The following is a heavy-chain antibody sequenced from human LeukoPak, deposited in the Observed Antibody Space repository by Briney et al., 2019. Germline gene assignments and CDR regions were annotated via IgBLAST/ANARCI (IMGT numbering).Heavy chain of an antibody. Sequence: PSETLSLTCTVSGGSISSSSYYWGWIRQPPGKGLEWIGYIYYSGSTNYNPSLKSRVTISVDTSKNQFSLKLSSVTAADTAVYYCATYGSGSDSFDYWGQGTLVTVSS. CDR1: GGSISSSSYY. CDR2: IYYSGST. V-gene: IGHV4-61*05. CDR3: ATYGSGSDSFDY. J-gene: IGHJ4*02. D-gene: IGHD3-10*01.